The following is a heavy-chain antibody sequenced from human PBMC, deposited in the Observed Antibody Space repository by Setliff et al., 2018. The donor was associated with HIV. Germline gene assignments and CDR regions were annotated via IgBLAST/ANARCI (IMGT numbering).Heavy chain of an antibody. CDR2: IYYNGRT. CDR1: GGSIRSSSYQ. CDR3: ARGLSFYDPGGFDY. V-gene: IGHV4-39*01. J-gene: IGHJ4*02. D-gene: IGHD3-22*01. Sequence: KPSETLSLTCTVSGGSIRSSSYQWGWIRQPPGKGLEWIGSIYYNGRTFYTPSLKSRVTMSIDTSQNQFSLKLNSITAADTAVYYCARGLSFYDPGGFDYWGQGTLVTVSS.